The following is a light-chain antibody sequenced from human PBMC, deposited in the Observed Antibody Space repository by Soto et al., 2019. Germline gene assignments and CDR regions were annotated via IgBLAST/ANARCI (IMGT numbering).Light chain of an antibody. J-gene: IGKJ2*01. CDR1: QTISALY. V-gene: IGKV1-39*01. CDR3: QQSYNYPYS. CDR2: AAS. Sequence: DIQMTQSPSSLSASVGDRVTVTCRASQTISALYLTWYQQRPGKAPKLLISAASNLQNGVPSRFSGSGSWTAFSLTIISLQPEDFATYYCQQSYNYPYSFGQGTKLQIK.